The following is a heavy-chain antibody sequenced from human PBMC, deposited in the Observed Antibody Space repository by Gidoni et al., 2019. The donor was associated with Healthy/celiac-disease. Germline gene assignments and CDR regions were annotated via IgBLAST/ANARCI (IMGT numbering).Heavy chain of an antibody. Sequence: EVQLVESGGGLVKPGGSLRLSCAASGFTFSSYSMNWVRQSPGKGLEWVSSISSSSSYIYYADSVKGRFTISRDNAKNSLYLQMNSLRAEDTAVYYCARDDDYEIFGVVFPPTSGERMSGMDVWGQGTTVTVSS. D-gene: IGHD3-3*01. CDR2: ISSSSSYI. V-gene: IGHV3-21*01. CDR3: ARDDDYEIFGVVFPPTSGERMSGMDV. J-gene: IGHJ6*02. CDR1: GFTFSSYS.